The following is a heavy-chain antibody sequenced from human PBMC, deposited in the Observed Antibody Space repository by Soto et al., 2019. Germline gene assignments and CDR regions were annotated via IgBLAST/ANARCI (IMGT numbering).Heavy chain of an antibody. J-gene: IGHJ4*02. CDR3: AIEVGRSNQFEL. Sequence: QVQVIQSGAEVKRPAASVQVSCKVSGYSLPELSIHWVRQAPGEGLERMGGYDLEKGETIYAQKFQGRVTMTEDSPADTPYMQLRSLRSEDTAVYYCAIEVGRSNQFELWGQGTMVTVPS. D-gene: IGHD6-13*01. CDR1: GYSLPELS. CDR2: YDLEKGET. V-gene: IGHV1-24*01.